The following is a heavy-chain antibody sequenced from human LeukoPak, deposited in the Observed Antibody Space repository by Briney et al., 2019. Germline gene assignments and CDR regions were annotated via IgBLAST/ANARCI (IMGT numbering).Heavy chain of an antibody. D-gene: IGHD2-21*02. CDR2: ISGSGGST. J-gene: IGHJ3*02. CDR3: AKVGGDPGGKHAFDI. V-gene: IGHV3-23*01. CDR1: GFTFSSYA. Sequence: GSLRLSCAASGFTFSSYAMSWVRQAPGKGLEWVSAISGSGGSTYYADSEKGRFTISRDNSKNTLYLQMNSLRAEDTAVYYCAKVGGDPGGKHAFDIWGQGTMVTVSS.